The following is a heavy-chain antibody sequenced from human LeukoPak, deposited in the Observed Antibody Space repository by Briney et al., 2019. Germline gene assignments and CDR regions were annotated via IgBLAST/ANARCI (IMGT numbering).Heavy chain of an antibody. CDR2: IIPILGIA. Sequence: SVKVSCKASGYTFTNYGISWVRQAPGQGPEWMGRIIPILGIANYAQKFQGRVTIIADKSTNTAYMELSSLRSEDTAVYYCAREVGCSGGSCYPVYFDYWGQGTLVTVSS. J-gene: IGHJ4*02. D-gene: IGHD2-15*01. CDR3: AREVGCSGGSCYPVYFDY. V-gene: IGHV1-69*04. CDR1: GYTFTNYG.